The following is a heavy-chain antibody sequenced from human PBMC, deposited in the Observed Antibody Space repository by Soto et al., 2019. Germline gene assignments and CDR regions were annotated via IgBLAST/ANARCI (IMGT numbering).Heavy chain of an antibody. CDR3: ARSGGSYYYYMDV. CDR2: INPNSGGT. D-gene: IGHD3-10*01. V-gene: IGHV1-2*04. CDR1: GYTLTELS. J-gene: IGHJ6*03. Sequence: ASVKVSCKVSGYTLTELSMHWVRQAPGQGLEWMGWINPNSGGTNYAQKFQGWVTMTRDTSISTAYMELSRLRSDDTAVYYCARSGGSYYYYMDVWGKGTTVTVSS.